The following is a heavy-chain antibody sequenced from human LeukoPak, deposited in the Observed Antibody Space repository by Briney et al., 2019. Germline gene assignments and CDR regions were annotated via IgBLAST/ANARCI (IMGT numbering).Heavy chain of an antibody. CDR1: GYAFTSYG. J-gene: IGHJ4*02. D-gene: IGHD1-26*01. V-gene: IGHV1-18*01. Sequence: ASVKVSCKGSGYAFTSYGITWVRQAPGQGLEWVGWICAYNGHTQYGQNVQGRVKMTTETSTTTAYLELRKLTSDDTAVYFCASGAYYPFDFWGQGTLVTVSS. CDR3: ASGAYYPFDF. CDR2: ICAYNGHT.